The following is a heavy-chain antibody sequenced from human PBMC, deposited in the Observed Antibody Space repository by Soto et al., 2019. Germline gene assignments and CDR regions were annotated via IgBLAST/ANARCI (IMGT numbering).Heavy chain of an antibody. V-gene: IGHV3-74*01. CDR1: GFTFSNYW. CDR2: IDHDGPT. CDR3: VRDSRGDY. J-gene: IGHJ4*02. Sequence: EVQLVESGGGLVQPGGSLRLSCAGSGFTFSNYWMHWVRQAPGKGLEWVSRIDHDGPTDYADSVRGRFTIYRDNAENTLYLQMNSLTPEDTAVYYCVRDSRGDYWGQGTLVTVSS.